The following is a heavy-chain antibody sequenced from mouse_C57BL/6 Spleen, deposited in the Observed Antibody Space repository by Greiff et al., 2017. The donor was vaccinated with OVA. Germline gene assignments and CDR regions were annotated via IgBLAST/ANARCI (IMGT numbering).Heavy chain of an antibody. D-gene: IGHD1-1*01. CDR3: ASGSTSWFAY. CDR1: GFTFSSYA. V-gene: IGHV5-4*03. J-gene: IGHJ3*01. Sequence: EVKLMESGGGLVKPGGSLKLSCAASGFTFSSYAMSWVRQTPEKRLEWVATISDGGSYTYYPDNVKGRFTISRDNAKNNLYLQMSHLKSEDTAMYYCASGSTSWFAYWGQGTLVTVSA. CDR2: ISDGGSYT.